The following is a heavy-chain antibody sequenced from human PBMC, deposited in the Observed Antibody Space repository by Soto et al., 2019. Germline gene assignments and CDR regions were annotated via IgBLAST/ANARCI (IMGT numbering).Heavy chain of an antibody. D-gene: IGHD2-15*01. CDR2: ISAYNGNT. CDR3: ARAVAATAPGAFVI. CDR1: GYTFTSYG. V-gene: IGHV1-18*01. J-gene: IGHJ3*02. Sequence: ASVKVSCKASGYTFTSYGISWVRQAPGQGLEWMGWISAYNGNTNYAQKLQGRVTMTTDTSTSTAHMELRSLRSDDTAVYYCARAVAATAPGAFVIWGQGTMVTVSS.